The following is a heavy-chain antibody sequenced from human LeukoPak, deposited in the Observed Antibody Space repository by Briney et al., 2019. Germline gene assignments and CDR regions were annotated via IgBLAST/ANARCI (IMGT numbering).Heavy chain of an antibody. Sequence: ASVKVSCKASGYTFTSYAMNWVRQAPGQGLEWMGWINTNTGNPTYAQGFTGRFVFSLDTSVSTAYLQISSLKAEDTAVYYCARDGVRYFDWLSRRDLAYYYYYMDVWGKGTTVTVSS. CDR3: ARDGVRYFDWLSRRDLAYYYYYMDV. CDR2: INTNTGNP. V-gene: IGHV7-4-1*02. CDR1: GYTFTSYA. J-gene: IGHJ6*03. D-gene: IGHD3-9*01.